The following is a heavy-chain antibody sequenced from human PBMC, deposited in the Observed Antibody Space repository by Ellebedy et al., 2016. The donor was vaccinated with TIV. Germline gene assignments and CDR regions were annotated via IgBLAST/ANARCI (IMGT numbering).Heavy chain of an antibody. CDR3: ARGATVTTLALDWFDP. J-gene: IGHJ5*02. Sequence: ASVKVSCXASGYTFTGYYMHWVRQAPGQGLEWMGWINPNSGGTNYAQKFQGRVTMTRDTSISTAYMELSRLRSDDTAVYYCARGATVTTLALDWFDPWGQGTLVTVSS. CDR2: INPNSGGT. CDR1: GYTFTGYY. D-gene: IGHD4-17*01. V-gene: IGHV1-2*02.